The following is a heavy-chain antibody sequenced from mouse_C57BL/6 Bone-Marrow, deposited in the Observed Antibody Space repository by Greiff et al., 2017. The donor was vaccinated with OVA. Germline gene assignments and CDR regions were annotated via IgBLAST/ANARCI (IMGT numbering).Heavy chain of an antibody. CDR3: TRQLTGARTY. CDR1: GFTFSSYG. Sequence: EVQRVESGGDLVKPGGSLKISCAASGFTFSSYGMYWVRQTPDKSLEWVATISSGGSYTYYPDSVKGRFTIARDNAKNTLYLQMSSLKSEDTAKYCCTRQLTGARTYWGQGTTLTVSS. CDR2: ISSGGSYT. V-gene: IGHV5-6*01. J-gene: IGHJ2*01. D-gene: IGHD4-1*01.